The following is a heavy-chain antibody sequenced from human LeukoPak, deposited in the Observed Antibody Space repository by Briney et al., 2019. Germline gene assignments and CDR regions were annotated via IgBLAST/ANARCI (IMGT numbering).Heavy chain of an antibody. J-gene: IGHJ1*01. CDR2: ISGSGGST. CDR1: GFTFSSYA. V-gene: IGHV3-23*01. CDR3: AKVVGLRYFDWLSIRYFQH. D-gene: IGHD3-9*01. Sequence: PGGSLRLSCAASGFTFSSYAMSWVRQAPGKGLEWVSAISGSGGSTYYAGSVKGRFTISRDNSKNTLYLQMNSLRAEDTAVYYCAKVVGLRYFDWLSIRYFQHWGQGTLVTVSS.